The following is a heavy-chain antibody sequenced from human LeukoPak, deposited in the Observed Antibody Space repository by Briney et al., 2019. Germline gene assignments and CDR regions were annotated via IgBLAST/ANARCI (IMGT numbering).Heavy chain of an antibody. V-gene: IGHV3-30*18. CDR1: GFTFWSYG. CDR2: ISYDGSKK. Sequence: GGSLRLSCAASGFTFWSYGMHWVRQAPGKGLEWVAVISYDGSKKYHADSVKGRFTISRDNSKNTLYLQMNSLRAEDTAVYYCAKDRSSSWSFDYWGQGTLVTVSS. J-gene: IGHJ4*02. D-gene: IGHD6-13*01. CDR3: AKDRSSSWSFDY.